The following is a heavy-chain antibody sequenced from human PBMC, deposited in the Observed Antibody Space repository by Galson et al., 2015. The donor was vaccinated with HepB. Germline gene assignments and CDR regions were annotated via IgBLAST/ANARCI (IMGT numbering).Heavy chain of an antibody. Sequence: SLRLSCAASGFTFSSYAMSWVRQAPGKGLEWVSAISGSGGSTYYADSVKGRFTISRDNSKNTLYLQMNSLRAEDTAVYYCAKSWVRGYGLFDYWGQGTLVTVSS. CDR3: AKSWVRGYGLFDY. CDR2: ISGSGGST. J-gene: IGHJ4*02. V-gene: IGHV3-23*01. CDR1: GFTFSSYA. D-gene: IGHD4-17*01.